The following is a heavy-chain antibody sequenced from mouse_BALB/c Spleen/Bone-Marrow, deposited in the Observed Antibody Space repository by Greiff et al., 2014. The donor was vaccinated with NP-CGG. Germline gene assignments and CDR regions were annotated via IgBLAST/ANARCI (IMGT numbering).Heavy chain of an antibody. V-gene: IGHV14-3*02. CDR2: IDPANGNT. J-gene: IGHJ2*01. D-gene: IGHD1-1*01. CDR1: GFNIKDTY. CDR3: AYGSSYDYLDY. Sequence: EVHLVESGAELVKPGASVKLSCTASGFNIKDTYMRWVKQRPEQGLEWIGRIDPANGNTKYDPKFQGKATITADTSSNTAYLQLSSLTSEDTAVYYGAYGSSYDYLDYWGQGTTPT.